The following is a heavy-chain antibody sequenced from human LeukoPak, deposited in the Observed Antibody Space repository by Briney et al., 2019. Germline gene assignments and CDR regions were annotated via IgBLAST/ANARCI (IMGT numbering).Heavy chain of an antibody. CDR1: GFTFVNYA. D-gene: IGHD5-18*01. Sequence: GGSLRLSCAVSGFTFVNYAMSWVRQAPGKGLEWVSAISGGDGNTYYADSVKGRFTVSRDNSKNMMYLQMNSLRAEDTAVYYCARARGYSYGYYYYYMDVWGKGTTVTVSS. CDR3: ARARGYSYGYYYYYMDV. J-gene: IGHJ6*03. CDR2: ISGGDGNT. V-gene: IGHV3-23*01.